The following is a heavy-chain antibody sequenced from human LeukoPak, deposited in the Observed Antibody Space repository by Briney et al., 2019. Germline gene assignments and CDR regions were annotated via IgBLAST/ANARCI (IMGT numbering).Heavy chain of an antibody. V-gene: IGHV3-23*01. CDR3: AKSDHGFWTGYKR. CDR2: ITASGDST. CDR1: EFTFSNAW. Sequence: GGSLRLSCAASEFTFSNAWMSWVRQAPGKGLEWVSAITASGDSTYYVDSVKGRFTISRDNSKDTLYLQMNSPRADDTAVYYCAKSDHGFWTGYKRWGQGTLVTVSS. J-gene: IGHJ4*02. D-gene: IGHD3/OR15-3a*01.